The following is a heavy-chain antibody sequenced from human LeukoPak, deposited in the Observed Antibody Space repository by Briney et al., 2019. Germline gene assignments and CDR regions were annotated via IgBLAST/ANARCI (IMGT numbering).Heavy chain of an antibody. CDR1: GGTFSSYA. D-gene: IGHD2-15*01. J-gene: IGHJ4*02. V-gene: IGHV1-69*13. CDR3: ARGHTVAARGIFDY. CDR2: IIPIFGTA. Sequence: ASVKVSCKASGGTFSSYAISWVRQAPGQGLEWMGGIIPIFGTANYAQKFQGRVTITADESTSTAYMELSSLRSEDTAVYYCARGHTVAARGIFDYWGQGTLVTVSS.